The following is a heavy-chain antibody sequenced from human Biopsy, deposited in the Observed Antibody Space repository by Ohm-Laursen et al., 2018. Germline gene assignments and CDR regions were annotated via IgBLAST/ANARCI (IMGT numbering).Heavy chain of an antibody. V-gene: IGHV4-38-2*02. CDR3: ARMKGRGYFDY. Sequence: GTLSLTCSVSGFSISSGFHWAWIRQPPGKGLERIGFIYRTGTTTYNPSFKSRVAMAVDTSKNQFSLTLNSVTAADTAVYYCARMKGRGYFDYWGQGTLVIVPS. CDR1: GFSISSGFH. J-gene: IGHJ4*02. D-gene: IGHD2-15*01. CDR2: IYRTGTT.